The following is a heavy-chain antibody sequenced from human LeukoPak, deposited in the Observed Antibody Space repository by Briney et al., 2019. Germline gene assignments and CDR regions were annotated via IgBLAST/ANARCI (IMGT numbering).Heavy chain of an antibody. CDR2: ISGSGGST. J-gene: IGHJ4*02. D-gene: IGHD6-6*01. V-gene: IGHV3-23*01. CDR3: AKAQAARPFDY. Sequence: GGSLRLSCAASGFTFSSYAMSWVRQAPGKGLEWVSAISGSGGSTYYADSVKDRFTISRDNSKNTLHLQMNSLRAEDTAVYYCAKAQAARPFDYWGQGTLVTVSS. CDR1: GFTFSSYA.